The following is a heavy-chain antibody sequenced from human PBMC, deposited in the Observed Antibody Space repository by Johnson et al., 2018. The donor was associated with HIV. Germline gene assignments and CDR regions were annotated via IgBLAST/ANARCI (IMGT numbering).Heavy chain of an antibody. CDR1: AFTFSRYA. D-gene: IGHD4-11*01. CDR2: ISGSGGTT. Sequence: VQLVESGGGLEQPGGSLRLSCVASAFTFSRYAMSWVRQAPGKGLEWVPSISGSGGTTDYADSVKGRFTISRDNSKNTLYLQMNSLRAEDTAVYYCAKDPTTVGAFDIWGQGTMVTVSS. CDR3: AKDPTTVGAFDI. V-gene: IGHV3-23*04. J-gene: IGHJ3*02.